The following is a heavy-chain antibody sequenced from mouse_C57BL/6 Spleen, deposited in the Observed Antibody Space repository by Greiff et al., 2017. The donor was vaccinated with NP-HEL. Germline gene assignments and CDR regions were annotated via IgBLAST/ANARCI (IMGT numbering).Heavy chain of an antibody. J-gene: IGHJ4*01. CDR1: GYTFTSYW. D-gene: IGHD1-1*01. CDR3: ARNYGSRGAMDY. Sequence: VQLQQPGAELVKPGASVKMSCKASGYTFTSYWITWVKQRPGQGLEWIGDIYPGSGSTNYNEKFKSKATLTVDTSSSTAYMQLSSLTSEDSAVYYCARNYGSRGAMDYWGQGTSVTVSS. V-gene: IGHV1-55*01. CDR2: IYPGSGST.